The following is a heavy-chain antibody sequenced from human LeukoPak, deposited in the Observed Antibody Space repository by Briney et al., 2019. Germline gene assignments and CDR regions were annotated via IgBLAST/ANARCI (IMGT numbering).Heavy chain of an antibody. CDR2: IYYSGST. Sequence: SETLSLTCTVSGGSISSYYWSWIRQPPGKGLEWIGYIYYSGSTNYNPSLKSRVTISVDTSKNQFSLKLSSVTAADTAVYYCARGYCGGDCYYYYYYYMDVWGKGTTVTVSS. CDR1: GGSISSYY. J-gene: IGHJ6*03. CDR3: ARGYCGGDCYYYYYYYMDV. V-gene: IGHV4-59*01. D-gene: IGHD2-21*02.